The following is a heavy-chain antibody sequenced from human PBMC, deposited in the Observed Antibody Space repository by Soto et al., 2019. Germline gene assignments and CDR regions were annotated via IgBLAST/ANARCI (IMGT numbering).Heavy chain of an antibody. CDR3: AKKVNSGSGSQFFDY. Sequence: VGSLRLSCASSVFTFSSYSMSCVRHSPGKWLEWVSGFRSGGDDDTTYYADSVRGRFTISRDNSKNTLFLQMNSLRAEDTAIYYCAKKVNSGSGSQFFDYWGQGTLVTVSS. V-gene: IGHV3-23*01. CDR1: VFTFSSYS. J-gene: IGHJ4*02. D-gene: IGHD3-10*01. CDR2: FRSGGDDDTT.